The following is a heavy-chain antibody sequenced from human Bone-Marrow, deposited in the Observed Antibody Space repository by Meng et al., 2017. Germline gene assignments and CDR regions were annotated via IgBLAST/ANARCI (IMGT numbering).Heavy chain of an antibody. Sequence: SVKVSCKASGGTFSSYAISWVRQAPGQGLEWMGGIIPIFYTANYAQKFQGRVTITADESTSTAYMELSSLSSVTAADTAVYYCASGVDSSGYYPERYYGMDVWGQGTTVTVSS. V-gene: IGHV1-69*13. CDR3: ASGVDSSGYYPERYYGMDV. CDR2: IIPIFYTA. J-gene: IGHJ6*02. CDR1: GGTFSSYA. D-gene: IGHD3-22*01.